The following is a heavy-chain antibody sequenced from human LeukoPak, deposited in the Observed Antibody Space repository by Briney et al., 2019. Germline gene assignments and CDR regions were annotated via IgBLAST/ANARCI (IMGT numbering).Heavy chain of an antibody. V-gene: IGHV3-21*06. CDR2: ISSSPDDT. Sequence: GGSLRLSCAAFGFTFSDYSMNWVRQAPGKGLEWVSCISSSPDDTYYADSVKGRFTISRDNAKNSLYLQMNSLRAEDTAVYYCARISHWNVLAWGQGTLVTVSS. CDR1: GFTFSDYS. D-gene: IGHD1-1*01. CDR3: ARISHWNVLA. J-gene: IGHJ5*02.